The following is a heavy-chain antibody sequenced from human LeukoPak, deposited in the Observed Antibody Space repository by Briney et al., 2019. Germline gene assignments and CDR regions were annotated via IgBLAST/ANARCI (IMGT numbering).Heavy chain of an antibody. CDR2: INPNSGGT. V-gene: IGHV1-2*02. CDR1: GYTFTGYY. Sequence: GASVKVSCKASGYTFTGYYMHWVRQAPGQGLEWMGWINPNSGGTNYAQKFQGRVTMTRDTSISTAYMELSGLRSDDTAVYYCARVANKTYGYWGQGTLVTVSS. J-gene: IGHJ4*02. CDR3: ARVANKTYGY. D-gene: IGHD2-21*01.